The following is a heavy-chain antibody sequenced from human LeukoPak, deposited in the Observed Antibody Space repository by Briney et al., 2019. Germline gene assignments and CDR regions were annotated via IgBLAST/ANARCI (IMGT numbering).Heavy chain of an antibody. V-gene: IGHV3-23*01. CDR1: GFTFSSCG. J-gene: IGHJ6*02. CDR2: ISGSGGRT. CDR3: AAHPDYGDYDGIPMPYYYYGMDV. D-gene: IGHD4-17*01. Sequence: PGGSLRLSCAASGFTFSSCGMSWVRQTPGKGLEWVSGISGSGGRTYQADSVKGRFTISRDNSKNTMYLQMSSLRSEDTAVYYCAAHPDYGDYDGIPMPYYYYGMDVWGQGTTVTVSS.